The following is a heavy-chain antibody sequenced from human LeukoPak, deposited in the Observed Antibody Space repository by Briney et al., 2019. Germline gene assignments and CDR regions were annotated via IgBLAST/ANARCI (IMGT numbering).Heavy chain of an antibody. Sequence: PGGSLRLSCVASEFAFNTYAMHWVRQAPDKGLQWVAFISYDGSVKYYADSVKGRFTISRDNSKNTLYLQMNSLRPEDTALYYCARDASSHCSGGSCYSPEFRFDPWGQGTLVTVSS. CDR1: EFAFNTYA. J-gene: IGHJ5*02. V-gene: IGHV3-30-3*01. CDR3: ARDASSHCSGGSCYSPEFRFDP. D-gene: IGHD2-15*01. CDR2: ISYDGSVK.